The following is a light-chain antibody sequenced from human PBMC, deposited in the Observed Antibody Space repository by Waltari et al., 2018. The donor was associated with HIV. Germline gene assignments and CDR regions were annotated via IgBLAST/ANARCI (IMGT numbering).Light chain of an antibody. CDR2: EVN. CDR3: TSYTTSSTWV. CDR1: SSDIGAYNR. Sequence: QAALTQPPSVSGSRGPSVTISSTGTSSDIGAYNRVSCYQQPPGTAHKLRIYEVNHRPSGVPVRFSGSKSGNTASLTISGLQADDEADYYCTSYTTSSTWVFGGGTKLTVL. V-gene: IGLV2-18*02. J-gene: IGLJ3*02.